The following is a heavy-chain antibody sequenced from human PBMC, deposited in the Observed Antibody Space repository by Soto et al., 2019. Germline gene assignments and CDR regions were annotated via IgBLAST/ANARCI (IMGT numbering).Heavy chain of an antibody. D-gene: IGHD3-10*01. V-gene: IGHV3-73*01. Sequence: GGSLRLSCAASGFTFSGSAMHWVRQASGKGLEWVGRIRSKANSYATAYAASVKGRFTISRDDSKNTAYLQMNSLKTEDTAVYYCTRPGYYGSGGMNSMDVWGQGTTVTVSS. CDR1: GFTFSGSA. CDR2: IRSKANSYAT. CDR3: TRPGYYGSGGMNSMDV. J-gene: IGHJ6*02.